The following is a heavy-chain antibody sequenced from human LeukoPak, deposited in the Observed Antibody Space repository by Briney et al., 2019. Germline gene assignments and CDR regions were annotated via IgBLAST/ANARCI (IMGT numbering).Heavy chain of an antibody. J-gene: IGHJ4*02. CDR3: ARVSIPSGWYAFHDY. CDR2: ISSSGSTI. V-gene: IGHV3-48*03. CDR1: GFTFSSYE. D-gene: IGHD6-19*01. Sequence: PGGSLRLSCAASGFTFSSYEMNWVRQAPGKGLEWVSYISSSGSTIYYADSVKGRFTISRDNAKNSLYLQMNSLRAEDTAVYYCARVSIPSGWYAFHDYWGLGTLVTVSS.